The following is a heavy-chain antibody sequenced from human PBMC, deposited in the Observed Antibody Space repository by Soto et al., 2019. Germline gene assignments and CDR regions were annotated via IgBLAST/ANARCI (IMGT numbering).Heavy chain of an antibody. CDR2: INAGNGNT. D-gene: IGHD2-21*02. J-gene: IGHJ4*02. CDR3: ARSIVVVTAIDY. Sequence: ASVKVSCKASGYTFTSYAIHWVRQAPGQRLEWMGWINAGNGNTKYSQKFQGRVTITRDTSASTAYMELSSLRSEDTAVYYCARSIVVVTAIDYWGQGTLVTAPQ. V-gene: IGHV1-3*01. CDR1: GYTFTSYA.